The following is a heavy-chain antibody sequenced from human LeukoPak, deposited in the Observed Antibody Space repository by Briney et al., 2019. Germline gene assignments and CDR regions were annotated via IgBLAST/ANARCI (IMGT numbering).Heavy chain of an antibody. CDR1: GFTFSSYS. CDR2: ISSSSSYI. D-gene: IGHD1-26*01. CDR3: ARVREPKAFDI. J-gene: IGHJ3*02. Sequence: GGSLRLSCAASGFTFSSYSMNWVRQAPGKGLEWVSSISSSSSYIYYADSVKGRYTISRDNAKNSLYLQMNSLRAEDTAVYYCARVREPKAFDIWGQGTMVTVSS. V-gene: IGHV3-21*01.